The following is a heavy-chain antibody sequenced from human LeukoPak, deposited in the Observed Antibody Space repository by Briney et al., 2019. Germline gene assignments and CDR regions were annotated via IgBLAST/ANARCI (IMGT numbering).Heavy chain of an antibody. J-gene: IGHJ5*02. CDR2: INHSGST. CDR1: GGSVSGYY. Sequence: SETLSLTCAVYGGSVSGYYWSWIRQPPGKGREWIGEINHSGSTNYDPSLKSRVTISVDTSKNQFSLKLSSVTAADTAVYYCARAPGDGSPTVSWFDPWGQGTLVTVSS. CDR3: ARAPGDGSPTVSWFDP. V-gene: IGHV4-34*01. D-gene: IGHD4-11*01.